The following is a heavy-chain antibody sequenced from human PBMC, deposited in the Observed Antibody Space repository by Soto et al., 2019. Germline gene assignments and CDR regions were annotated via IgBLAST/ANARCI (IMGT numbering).Heavy chain of an antibody. CDR1: GLTFSNYG. V-gene: IGHV3-23*01. CDR2: ISGDGTGT. CDR3: AKDPNGDYVGAFDD. J-gene: IGHJ4*02. D-gene: IGHD2-21*02. Sequence: EAQLLESGGGLIRPGGSLRLSCAGSGLTFSNYGLTWVRQAQGQGLEWVSSISGDGTGTYYADSEKGRFTISRDNTKNRMYLQMNSLRAEDTAMYHCAKDPNGDYVGAFDDWGQGTLVTVSS.